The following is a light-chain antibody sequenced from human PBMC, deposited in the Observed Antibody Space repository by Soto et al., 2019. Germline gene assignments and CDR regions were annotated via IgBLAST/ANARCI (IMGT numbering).Light chain of an antibody. CDR1: QSVSNNY. CDR2: GAS. J-gene: IGKJ1*01. V-gene: IGKV3-20*01. Sequence: EIVLTQSPGTLSLSPGERATPSCRASQSVSNNYLAWYQQKPGQAPRLLIYGASNRATGIPDRFSGSGSGTDFTLTISRLEAEDFAVYYCEQYGSSGTFGQGPKVEFK. CDR3: EQYGSSGT.